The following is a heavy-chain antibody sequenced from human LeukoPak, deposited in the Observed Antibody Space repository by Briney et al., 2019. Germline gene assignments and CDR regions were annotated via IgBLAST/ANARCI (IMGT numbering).Heavy chain of an antibody. D-gene: IGHD3-22*01. CDR1: GFTFSTSS. CDR3: ARGDGSGYYFDY. J-gene: IGHJ4*02. Sequence: PGGSLRLSCAASGFTFSTSSMNWVRQTPGKGLEWVSSISSSSSFTYYADSLKGRFTISRDNAKNSLYLQMDSLRAEDTAVYYCARGDGSGYYFDYWGQGTLVTVSS. V-gene: IGHV3-21*01. CDR2: ISSSSSFT.